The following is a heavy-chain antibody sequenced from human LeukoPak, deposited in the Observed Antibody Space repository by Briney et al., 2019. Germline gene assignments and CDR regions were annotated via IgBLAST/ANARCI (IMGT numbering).Heavy chain of an antibody. CDR2: IKSKTDGGTT. Sequence: GGSLRLSCAASGFTFSNAWMSWVRQAPGKGLEWVGRIKSKTDGGTTDYAAPVKGRFTISRDNSKNTLYLQMNSLRAEDTAVYYCAKSVSSGPTPPNYWGQGTLVTVSS. CDR3: AKSVSSGPTPPNY. V-gene: IGHV3-15*01. D-gene: IGHD6-19*01. J-gene: IGHJ4*02. CDR1: GFTFSNAW.